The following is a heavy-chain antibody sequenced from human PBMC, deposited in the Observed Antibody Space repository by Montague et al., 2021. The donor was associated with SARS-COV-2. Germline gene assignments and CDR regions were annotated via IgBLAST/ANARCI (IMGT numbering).Heavy chain of an antibody. D-gene: IGHD5-24*01. CDR1: GGSISSGSYY. V-gene: IGHV4-39*07. CDR3: ARGETVARTIICYFDY. Sequence: SETLSLTCTVSGGSISSGSYYWGYIRQPPGKGLEWLGSIYYSGTTYYNPSLKSRVTMSVDTSKNQFSLKLNSVTAADTAVYYCARGETVARTIICYFDYWGRGTLVTVSS. J-gene: IGHJ4*02. CDR2: IYYSGTT.